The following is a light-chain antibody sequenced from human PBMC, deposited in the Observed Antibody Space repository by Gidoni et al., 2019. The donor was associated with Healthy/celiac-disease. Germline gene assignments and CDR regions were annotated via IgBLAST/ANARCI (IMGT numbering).Light chain of an antibody. CDR3: QQSYSTLMYT. V-gene: IGKV1-39*01. CDR1: PSISSY. CDR2: AAS. J-gene: IGKJ2*01. Sequence: DIQMTQSPSSLSASVGDRVTITCRASPSISSYLNWYQQKPGKAPKLLLYAASSLQSGVPSRFSGSGSGTDFTLTIISLQPEDFATYYCQQSYSTLMYTFGQGTKLEIK.